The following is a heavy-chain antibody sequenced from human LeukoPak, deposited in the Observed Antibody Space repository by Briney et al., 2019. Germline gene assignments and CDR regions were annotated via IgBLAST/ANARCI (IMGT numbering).Heavy chain of an antibody. V-gene: IGHV3-23*01. CDR3: AKDRYGSGSYGGMDV. CDR2: MSGSGGNT. CDR1: GFTFSSYA. J-gene: IGHJ6*02. Sequence: GGSLRLSCAASGFTFSSYAMSWVRQAPGKGLEWVSAMSGSGGNTNYADSVKGRFTISRDNSKNTLYLQMNSLRAEDTALYYCAKDRYGSGSYGGMDVWGQGTTVTVSS. D-gene: IGHD3-10*01.